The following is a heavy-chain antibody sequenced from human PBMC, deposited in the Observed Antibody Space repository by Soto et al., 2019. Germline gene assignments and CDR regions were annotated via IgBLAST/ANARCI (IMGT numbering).Heavy chain of an antibody. D-gene: IGHD6-19*01. CDR3: ARVVSLSGWKYYYYGMDV. Sequence: SETLSLTCTVSGGSISSGGYYWSWIRQHPGKGLEWIGYIYYSGSTYYNPSLKSRVTISVDTSKNLFSLKLSSVTAADTAVYYCARVVSLSGWKYYYYGMDVWGQGTTVTVS. V-gene: IGHV4-31*03. CDR2: IYYSGST. CDR1: GGSISSGGYY. J-gene: IGHJ6*02.